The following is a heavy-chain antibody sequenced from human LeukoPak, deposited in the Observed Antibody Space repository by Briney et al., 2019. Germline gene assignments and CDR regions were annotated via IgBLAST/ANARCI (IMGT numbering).Heavy chain of an antibody. CDR1: GYTFTSYG. D-gene: IGHD2-15*01. J-gene: IGHJ6*01. CDR3: SRYRLHIVVVVAAAWDGIDV. CDR2: MSAYNGNT. Sequence: ASVKVSCKASGYTFTSYGITWGRQAPGQGLEWMGWMSAYNGNTSYAQKLQGRVTMTTNTSTSTAYKELRSLRSDDTTVYYFSRYRLHIVVVVAAAWDGIDVWGKGTADTVSS. V-gene: IGHV1-18*04.